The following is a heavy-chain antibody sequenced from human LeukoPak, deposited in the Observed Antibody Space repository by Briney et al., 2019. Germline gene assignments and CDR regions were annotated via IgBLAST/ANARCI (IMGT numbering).Heavy chain of an antibody. Sequence: ASVKVSCKASGGTFSSYAISWVRQAPGQGLEWMGRIIPILGIANYAQKFQGRVTITADKSTSTAYMELSSLRSEDTAVYYCARTGYYDSSGLDYWGQGTLVTVSS. J-gene: IGHJ4*02. D-gene: IGHD3-22*01. CDR2: IIPILGIA. V-gene: IGHV1-69*04. CDR3: ARTGYYDSSGLDY. CDR1: GGTFSSYA.